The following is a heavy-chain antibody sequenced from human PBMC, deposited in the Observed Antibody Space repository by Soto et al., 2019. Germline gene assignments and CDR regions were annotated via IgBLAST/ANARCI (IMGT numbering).Heavy chain of an antibody. CDR3: ARSLGPVGANGILVDP. V-gene: IGHV1-69*13. Sequence: SVKVSCKASGGTFSSYAISWVRQAPGQGLEWMGGIIPIFGTANYAQKFQGRVTITADESTSTAYMELSSLRSDDTAVYYCARSLGPVGANGILVDPWGQGTLVTVSS. CDR1: GGTFSSYA. CDR2: IIPIFGTA. D-gene: IGHD1-26*01. J-gene: IGHJ5*02.